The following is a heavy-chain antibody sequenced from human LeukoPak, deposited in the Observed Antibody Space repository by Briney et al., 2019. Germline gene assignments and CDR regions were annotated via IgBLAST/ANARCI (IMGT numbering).Heavy chain of an antibody. D-gene: IGHD3-3*01. CDR1: GSTFSSYG. V-gene: IGHV3-30*18. CDR3: AKGALRTYYDFWSGYSNALYFDY. Sequence: GGSLRLSCAASGSTFSSYGMHWVRQAPGKGLEWVAVISYDGSNTYYADSVKGRFTISRDNSKNTLYLQMNSLRAEDTGVYSCAKGALRTYYDFWSGYSNALYFDYWGQGTLVTVSS. J-gene: IGHJ4*02. CDR2: ISYDGSNT.